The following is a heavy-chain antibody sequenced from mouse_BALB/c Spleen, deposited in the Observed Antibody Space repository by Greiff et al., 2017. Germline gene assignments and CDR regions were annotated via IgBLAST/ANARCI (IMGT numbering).Heavy chain of an antibody. J-gene: IGHJ4*01. CDR1: GYTFTDYA. CDR2: ISTYSGNT. Sequence: VQLQQSGPELVRPGVSVKLSCKGSGYTFTDYAMHWVKQSHAKSLEWIGVISTYSGNTNYNQKFKGKATLTVDKFSNTAYMQLSSLTSEDSAVYYGARSDPMDYWGQGTSVTVSS. V-gene: IGHV1-67*01. CDR3: ARSDPMDY.